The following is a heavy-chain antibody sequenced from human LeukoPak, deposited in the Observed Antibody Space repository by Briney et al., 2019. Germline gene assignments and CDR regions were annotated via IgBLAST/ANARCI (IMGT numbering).Heavy chain of an antibody. CDR1: GYIFSDFY. Sequence: GGSVNVSCKTSGYIFSDFYIHWVRQAPGQGLEWMGWTSPKNLGTNIARKFQHRVTITLDTSISTAYLELSSLRSDDTALYYCTRAHWVGNYVFSRFDPWGQGTLVTVSS. CDR2: TSPKNLGT. CDR3: TRAHWVGNYVFSRFDP. V-gene: IGHV1-2*02. D-gene: IGHD3-10*02. J-gene: IGHJ5*02.